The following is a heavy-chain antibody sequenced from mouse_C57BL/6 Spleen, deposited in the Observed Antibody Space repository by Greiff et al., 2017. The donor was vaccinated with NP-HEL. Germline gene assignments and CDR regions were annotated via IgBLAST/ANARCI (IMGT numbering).Heavy chain of an antibody. CDR3: AVYYGSSLDWYFDV. V-gene: IGHV1-52*01. CDR2: SDPSDSET. CDR1: GYTFTSYW. Sequence: QVQLQQPGAELVRPGSSVKLSCKASGYTFTSYWMHWVKQRPIQGLEWIGNSDPSDSETHYNQKFKDKATWTVDKSSSTAYMQLSSLTSEDSAVYDCAVYYGSSLDWYFDVGGTGTTVTVSS. J-gene: IGHJ1*03. D-gene: IGHD1-1*01.